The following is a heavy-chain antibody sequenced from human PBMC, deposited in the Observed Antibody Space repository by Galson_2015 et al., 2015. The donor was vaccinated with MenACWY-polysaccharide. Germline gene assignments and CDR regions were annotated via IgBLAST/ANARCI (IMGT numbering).Heavy chain of an antibody. CDR3: ARGPSGHGMDV. D-gene: IGHD3-10*01. CDR2: IGRRGDT. J-gene: IGHJ6*02. V-gene: IGHV3-13*01. CDR1: GFTFSNYD. Sequence: LRLSCAASGFTFSNYDMHWVRQAARKGLEWVSLIGRRGDTHYSDSVKDRFTISRENAKNSLYLQMNSLRAGDTAVYYCARGPSGHGMDVWGHGTTVTVSS.